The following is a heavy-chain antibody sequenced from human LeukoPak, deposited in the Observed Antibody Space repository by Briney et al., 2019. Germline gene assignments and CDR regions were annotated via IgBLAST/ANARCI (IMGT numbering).Heavy chain of an antibody. CDR3: ARDLKMGYSSGRYSWGTGSSNDY. V-gene: IGHV1-18*01. CDR2: IGAFSGNT. D-gene: IGHD6-19*01. Sequence: ASVKVSFKASGFTFTISAMQWVRQAPGQGLECLGWIGAFSGNTNYAQKLQGRVTMTTDTSTSTVYMELRSLRSDDTAVYYCARDLKMGYSSGRYSWGTGSSNDYWGQGTLVTVSS. J-gene: IGHJ4*02. CDR1: GFTFTISA.